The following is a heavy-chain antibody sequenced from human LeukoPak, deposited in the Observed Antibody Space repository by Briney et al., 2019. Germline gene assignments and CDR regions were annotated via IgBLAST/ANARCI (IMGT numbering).Heavy chain of an antibody. J-gene: IGHJ6*03. V-gene: IGHV1-69*06. CDR2: IIPIFGTA. Sequence: SVKVSCKASGGTFSSYAISWVRQAPGQGLEWMGGIIPIFGTANYAQKFRGRVTITADKSTRTAYMELSSLRSEDTAVYYCARLSQYSSSWYGYYYYYYMDVWGKGTTVTVSS. D-gene: IGHD6-13*01. CDR3: ARLSQYSSSWYGYYYYYYMDV. CDR1: GGTFSSYA.